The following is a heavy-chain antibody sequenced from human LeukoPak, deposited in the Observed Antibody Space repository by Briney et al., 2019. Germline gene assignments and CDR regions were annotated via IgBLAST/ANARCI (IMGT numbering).Heavy chain of an antibody. Sequence: GASVKVSCKASEYTFTGYYMHWVRQAPGQGLEWMGGIIPIFGTANYAQKFQGRVTITADESTSTAYMELSSLRSEDTAVYYCARGGIEAFDIWGQGTMVTVSS. CDR2: IIPIFGTA. CDR1: EYTFTGYY. V-gene: IGHV1-69*13. J-gene: IGHJ3*02. CDR3: ARGGIEAFDI.